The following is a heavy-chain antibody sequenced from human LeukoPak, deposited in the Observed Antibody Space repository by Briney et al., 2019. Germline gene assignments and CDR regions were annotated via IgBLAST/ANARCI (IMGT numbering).Heavy chain of an antibody. CDR1: GGSISSSSYY. CDR3: ARAPTYYDFWSGYYKGWYYFDY. J-gene: IGHJ4*02. CDR2: IYYSEST. Sequence: SETLSLTCTVSGGSISSSSYYWGWIRQPPGKGLEWIGSIYYSESTYYNPSLKSRVTISVDTSKNQFSLKLSSVTAADTAVYYCARAPTYYDFWSGYYKGWYYFDYWGQGTLVTVSS. V-gene: IGHV4-39*07. D-gene: IGHD3-3*01.